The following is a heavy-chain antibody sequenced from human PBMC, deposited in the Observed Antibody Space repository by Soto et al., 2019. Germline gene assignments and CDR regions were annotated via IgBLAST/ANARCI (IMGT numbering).Heavy chain of an antibody. Sequence: QVQLVQSGAEVKKPGSSVNVSCKASGGTFSSYAISWVRQAPGQGLEWMGGIIPIFGTANYAQKFQGRVTITADESTSTAYMELSSLRSEDTAVYYCARDSGYSYGSGALFDYWGQGTLVTVSS. CDR1: GGTFSSYA. CDR3: ARDSGYSYGSGALFDY. V-gene: IGHV1-69*01. D-gene: IGHD5-18*01. CDR2: IIPIFGTA. J-gene: IGHJ4*02.